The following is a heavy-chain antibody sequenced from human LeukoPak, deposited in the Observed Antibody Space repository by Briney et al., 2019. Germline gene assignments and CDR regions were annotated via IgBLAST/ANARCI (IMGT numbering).Heavy chain of an antibody. D-gene: IGHD2-15*01. CDR3: VRDQAGGPDY. CDR1: GYTSTNYA. CDR2: INTNTGNP. Sequence: ASVKVSCKASGYTSTNYAMNWVRQAPGQGFEWMGWINTNTGNPTYAQGFTGRFAFSLDTSVSTAYLQISSLKADDTAIYYCVRDQAGGPDYWGQGTLVTVSS. V-gene: IGHV7-4-1*02. J-gene: IGHJ4*02.